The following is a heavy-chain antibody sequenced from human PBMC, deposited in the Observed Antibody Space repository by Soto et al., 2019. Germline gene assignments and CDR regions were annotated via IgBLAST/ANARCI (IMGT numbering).Heavy chain of an antibody. V-gene: IGHV4-59*01. Sequence: SETLSLTCAVSGGSISSYYWIWIRQPPGKGLEWIGCIYYSGSTNYNPSLKSRVTISVDTSKNQFSLKLSSVTAADTAMYYCARVGGYSSSWYPWFDPWGQGTLVTVSS. J-gene: IGHJ5*02. CDR1: GGSISSYY. D-gene: IGHD6-13*01. CDR3: ARVGGYSSSWYPWFDP. CDR2: IYYSGST.